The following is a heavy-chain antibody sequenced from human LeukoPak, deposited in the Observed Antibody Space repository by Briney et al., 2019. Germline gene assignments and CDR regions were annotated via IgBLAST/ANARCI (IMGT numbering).Heavy chain of an antibody. J-gene: IGHJ4*02. V-gene: IGHV3-23*01. CDR1: GFTFSSYA. D-gene: IGHD6-13*01. Sequence: GGSLRLSCAASGFTFSSYAMSWVRQAPGKGLEWVSAISGSGGSTYYADSVKGRFTFSRDSSKNTLYLQMSSLTVEDTAVYYCARSQSSSLIDYWGQGTLVTVSS. CDR3: ARSQSSSLIDY. CDR2: ISGSGGST.